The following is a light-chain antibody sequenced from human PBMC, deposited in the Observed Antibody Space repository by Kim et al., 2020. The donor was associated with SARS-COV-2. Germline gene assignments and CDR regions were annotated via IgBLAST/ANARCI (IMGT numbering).Light chain of an antibody. J-gene: IGKJ5*01. Sequence: SVADNATNTCRASQNISSHVQWHPQTPGKAPKLLLYVASTLEDGVPSRFVGDGSGTDFTLTIYSLQPEDFATYFCQQTYRSLHITVGQRARLEIK. CDR2: VAS. CDR3: QQTYRSLHIT. V-gene: IGKV1-39*01. CDR1: QNISSH.